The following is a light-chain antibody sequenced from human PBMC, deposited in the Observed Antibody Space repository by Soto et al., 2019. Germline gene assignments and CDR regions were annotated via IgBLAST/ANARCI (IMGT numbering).Light chain of an antibody. CDR1: SSDVGGYNY. J-gene: IGLJ1*01. V-gene: IGLV2-14*01. CDR2: DVS. Sequence: QSVLNQAASVSGSPGQSISISCTGTSSDVGGYNYVSWYQQHPGKAPKFMIYDVSNRPSGVSNRFSGSKSGNTASLTISGLQAEDEADYYCSSYTTSNTRQIVFGTGTKVTVL. CDR3: SSYTTSNTRQIV.